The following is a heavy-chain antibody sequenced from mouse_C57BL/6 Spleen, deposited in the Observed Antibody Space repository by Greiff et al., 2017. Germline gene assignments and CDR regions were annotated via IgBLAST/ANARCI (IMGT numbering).Heavy chain of an antibody. D-gene: IGHD1-1*01. Sequence: QVQLQQSGAELVRPGTSVKVSCKASGYAFTNYLIEWVKQRPGQGLEWIGVINPGSGGTNYNEKFKGKATLTADKSSSTAYMQLSSLTSEDSSVXFCARGYYYGSSYDYFDYWGQGTTLTVSS. J-gene: IGHJ2*01. CDR1: GYAFTNYL. CDR3: ARGYYYGSSYDYFDY. CDR2: INPGSGGT. V-gene: IGHV1-54*01.